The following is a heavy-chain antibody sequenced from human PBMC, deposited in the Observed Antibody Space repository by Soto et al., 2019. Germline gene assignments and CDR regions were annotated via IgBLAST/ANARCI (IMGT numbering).Heavy chain of an antibody. J-gene: IGHJ3*02. V-gene: IGHV3-21*01. CDR1: GFTFISYS. D-gene: IGHD3-22*01. Sequence: GGSLRLSWAASGFTFISYSMNWVRKAPGKGLEWVASISSSSSYIYYADSVKGRFTISRDNAKNSLYLQMNSLRAEDTAVYYCARCYYDSSGYYSNAFDIWGQGTLVTVSS. CDR3: ARCYYDSSGYYSNAFDI. CDR2: ISSSSSYI.